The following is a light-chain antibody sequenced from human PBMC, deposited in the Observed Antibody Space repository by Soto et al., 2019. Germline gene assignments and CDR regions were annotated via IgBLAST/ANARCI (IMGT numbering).Light chain of an antibody. CDR2: AVS. Sequence: DIQMTQSPSSLSASVGDRLTITCRASQSISSYLNWYQQKPGKAPKVLIYAVSSLQSGVPSRFCGSGSGTDFTLTISSLQPEDFATYYCQQSYSVPWTFGQGTKVEIK. V-gene: IGKV1-39*01. J-gene: IGKJ1*01. CDR3: QQSYSVPWT. CDR1: QSISSY.